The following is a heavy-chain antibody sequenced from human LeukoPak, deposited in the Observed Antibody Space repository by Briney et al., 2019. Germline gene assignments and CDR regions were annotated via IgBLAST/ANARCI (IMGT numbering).Heavy chain of an antibody. V-gene: IGHV4-31*03. CDR3: ARSNAAVTFDY. J-gene: IGHJ4*02. D-gene: IGHD4-17*01. CDR2: IYYSGST. CDR1: GGSISSGGYY. Sequence: KPSQTLSLTCTVSGGSISSGGYYWSWLRQHPGKGLEWIGYIYYSGSTYYNPSLKSRVTISVDTSKNQFSLKLSSVTAADTAVYYCARSNAAVTFDYWGQGTLVTVSS.